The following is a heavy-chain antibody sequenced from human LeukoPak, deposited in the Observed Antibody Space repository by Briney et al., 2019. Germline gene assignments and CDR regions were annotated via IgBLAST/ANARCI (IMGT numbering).Heavy chain of an antibody. CDR3: AMVPQLLGAFDI. Sequence: ASVKVSCKTSGYAFNAYGITWVRQAPGEGLEWMGWISAYNGNTNYAQKLQGRVTITTDESTSTAYMELSGLRSEDTAVYYCAMVPQLLGAFDIWGQGTMVTVSS. CDR1: GYAFNAYG. J-gene: IGHJ3*02. D-gene: IGHD2-2*01. V-gene: IGHV1-18*01. CDR2: ISAYNGNT.